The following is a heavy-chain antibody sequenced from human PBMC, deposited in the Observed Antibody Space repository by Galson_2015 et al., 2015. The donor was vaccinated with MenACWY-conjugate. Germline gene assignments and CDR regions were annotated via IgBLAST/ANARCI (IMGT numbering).Heavy chain of an antibody. V-gene: IGHV3-74*03. CDR3: ARDVWGAPPFDC. J-gene: IGHJ4*02. Sequence: SLKLSCAASGFTIGRYWIHWVRQVPGKGPVWISCITVDATNTEFTNYVKGRFALSRDKARNKVYQQMNSLTAEDTAVYYCARDVWGAPPFDCWGQGTLVTVSS. CDR1: GFTIGRYW. CDR2: ITVDATNT. D-gene: IGHD3-16*01.